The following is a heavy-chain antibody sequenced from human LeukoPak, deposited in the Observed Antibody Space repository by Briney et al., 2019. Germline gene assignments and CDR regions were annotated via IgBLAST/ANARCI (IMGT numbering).Heavy chain of an antibody. V-gene: IGHV1-2*02. CDR2: INPNSGGT. J-gene: IGHJ6*03. Sequence: ASVKVFCKASGYTFTGYYMHWVRQAPGQGLEWMGWINPNSGGTNYAQKFQGRVTMTRDTSISTAYMEQSRLRSDDTAVYYCARESVDGSGSYRSYYYYMDVWGKGTTVTISS. CDR3: ARESVDGSGSYRSYYYYMDV. D-gene: IGHD3-10*01. CDR1: GYTFTGYY.